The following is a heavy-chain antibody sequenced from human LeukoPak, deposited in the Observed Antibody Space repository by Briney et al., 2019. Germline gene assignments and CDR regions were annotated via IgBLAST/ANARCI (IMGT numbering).Heavy chain of an antibody. CDR1: GFTLSSAW. Sequence: QPGGSLRLSCAGSGFTLSSAWMTWVRQAPGKGLEWVAVISYDGSNKYYADSVKGRFTISRDNSKNTLYLQMNSLRAEDTAVYYCAKDPSSGSGSYYNYFDYWGQGTLVTVSS. V-gene: IGHV3-30*18. CDR2: ISYDGSNK. J-gene: IGHJ4*02. CDR3: AKDPSSGSGSYYNYFDY. D-gene: IGHD3-10*01.